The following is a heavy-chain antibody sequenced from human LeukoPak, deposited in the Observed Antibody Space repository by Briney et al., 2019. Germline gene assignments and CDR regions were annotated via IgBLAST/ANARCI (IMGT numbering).Heavy chain of an antibody. Sequence: GGSLRLSCAASGFTFSSYGMHWVRQAPGKELEWVAVIWYDGSNKYYADSVKGRFTISRDNSKNTLYLQMNSLRAEDTAVYYCARGSAAIAEDYWGQGTLVTVSS. CDR1: GFTFSSYG. D-gene: IGHD5-18*01. CDR2: IWYDGSNK. CDR3: ARGSAAIAEDY. J-gene: IGHJ4*02. V-gene: IGHV3-33*01.